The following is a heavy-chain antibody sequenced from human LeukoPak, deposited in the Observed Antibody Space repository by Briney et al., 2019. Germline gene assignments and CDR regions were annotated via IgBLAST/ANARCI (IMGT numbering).Heavy chain of an antibody. D-gene: IGHD2-2*01. Sequence: SVKVSCKASGGTFSSYAISWVRQAPGQGLEWMGGIIPIFGTANYAQKFQGRVMITADESASTAYMELSSLRSEDTAVYYCARDSGGRVVPAAMGRWGQGTLVTVSS. CDR1: GGTFSSYA. CDR2: IIPIFGTA. J-gene: IGHJ4*02. CDR3: ARDSGGRVVPAAMGR. V-gene: IGHV1-69*13.